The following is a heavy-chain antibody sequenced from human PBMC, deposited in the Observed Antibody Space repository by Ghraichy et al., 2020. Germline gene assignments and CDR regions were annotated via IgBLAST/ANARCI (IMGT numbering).Heavy chain of an antibody. D-gene: IGHD1-1*01. V-gene: IGHV3-30*18. CDR2: ISYDGSNK. CDR1: GFTFSSYG. CDR3: AKDGNWKENWFDP. Sequence: GGSLRLSCAASGFTFSSYGMHWVRQAPGKGLEWVAVISYDGSNKYYADSVKGRFTISRDNSKNTLYVQMNSLRAEDTAVYYCAKDGNWKENWFDPWGQGTLVTVSS. J-gene: IGHJ5*02.